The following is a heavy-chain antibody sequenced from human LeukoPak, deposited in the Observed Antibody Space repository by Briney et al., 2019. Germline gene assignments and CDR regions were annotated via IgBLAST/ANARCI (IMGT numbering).Heavy chain of an antibody. V-gene: IGHV1-8*03. J-gene: IGHJ5*02. Sequence: ASVKVSCKASGYTFTGPYIHWMRQAPGQGLEWMGWINPNSGNTGYAQKFQGRVTITRNTSISTAYMELSSLRSEDTAVYYCARGPTYYDFWSGKMGFDPWGQGTLVTVSS. CDR1: GYTFTGPY. CDR3: ARGPTYYDFWSGKMGFDP. CDR2: INPNSGNT. D-gene: IGHD3-3*01.